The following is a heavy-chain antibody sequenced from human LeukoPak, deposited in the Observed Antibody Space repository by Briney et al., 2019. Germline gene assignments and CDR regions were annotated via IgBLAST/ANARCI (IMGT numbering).Heavy chain of an antibody. CDR2: ISSSSSTI. D-gene: IGHD3-3*01. CDR3: ARDGGFDFWSGYYSYGMDV. V-gene: IGHV3-11*01. J-gene: IGHJ6*02. Sequence: PGGSLRLSCAASGFTFSDYYMSWIRQAPGKGLKWVSYISSSSSTIYYADSVKGRFTISRENAKDSLYLQMNSLRAEDTAVYSCARDGGFDFWSGYYSYGMDVWGQGTTVTVSS. CDR1: GFTFSDYY.